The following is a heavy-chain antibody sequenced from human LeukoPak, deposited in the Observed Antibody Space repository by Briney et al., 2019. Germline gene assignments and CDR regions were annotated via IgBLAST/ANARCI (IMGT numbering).Heavy chain of an antibody. Sequence: GGSLRLSCAASGITFSSDAMSWVRQAPGKGLEWVSAISGGSTYYAGSVKGRFTISRDNSKNTLYLQMNSLRAEDTAVYYCAKAYDSSGYYGYYFDYWGQGTLVTVSS. J-gene: IGHJ4*02. CDR1: GITFSSDA. CDR3: AKAYDSSGYYGYYFDY. CDR2: ISGGST. D-gene: IGHD3-22*01. V-gene: IGHV3-23*01.